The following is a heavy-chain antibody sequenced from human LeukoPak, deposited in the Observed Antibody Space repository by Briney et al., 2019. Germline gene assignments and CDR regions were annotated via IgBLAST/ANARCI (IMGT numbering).Heavy chain of an antibody. Sequence: ASVKVSCKASGYTFTSYDINWVRQATGQGLEWMGWMNPSGGSTSYAQKFQGRVTMTRDMSTSTVYMELSSLRSEDTAVYYCARVRCSGGSCHRGAFDIWGQGTMVTVSS. V-gene: IGHV1-8*01. J-gene: IGHJ3*02. CDR1: GYTFTSYD. D-gene: IGHD2-15*01. CDR3: ARVRCSGGSCHRGAFDI. CDR2: MNPSGGST.